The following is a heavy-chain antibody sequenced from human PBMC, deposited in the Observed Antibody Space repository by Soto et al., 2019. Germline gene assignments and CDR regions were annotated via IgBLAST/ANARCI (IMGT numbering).Heavy chain of an antibody. J-gene: IGHJ4*02. Sequence: QVQLVQSGAEVKKPGASVKVSCKASGYTFTSYGISWVRQAPGQGLEWMGWISAYNGNTNYAQKLQGRVTMTTDTPTSTAYMELRSLRSDDTAVYYCARVPRTTVTTGGFDYWGQGTLVTVSS. CDR2: ISAYNGNT. CDR1: GYTFTSYG. D-gene: IGHD4-17*01. CDR3: ARVPRTTVTTGGFDY. V-gene: IGHV1-18*01.